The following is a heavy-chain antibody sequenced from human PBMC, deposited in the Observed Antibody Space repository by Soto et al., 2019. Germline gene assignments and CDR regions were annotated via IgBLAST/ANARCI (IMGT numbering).Heavy chain of an antibody. V-gene: IGHV1-69*01. CDR2: IIPIFGTA. D-gene: IGHD5-18*01. CDR1: GGTFSSYA. CDR3: ARPNTAMAYPYYYYGMDV. J-gene: IGHJ6*02. Sequence: QVQLVQSGAEVKKPGSSVKVSCKASGGTFSSYAISWVRQAPGQGLEWMGGIIPIFGTANYAQKFQGRVTITADESTSTAYRELSSLRSEDTAVYYCARPNTAMAYPYYYYGMDVWGQGTTVTVSS.